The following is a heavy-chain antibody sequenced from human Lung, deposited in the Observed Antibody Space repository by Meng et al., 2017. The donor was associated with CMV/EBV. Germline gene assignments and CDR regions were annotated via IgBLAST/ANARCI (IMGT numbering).Heavy chain of an antibody. CDR3: IWNDLGDY. J-gene: IGHJ4*02. CDR2: IKSKTDGETA. CDR1: GFTFSNAW. D-gene: IGHD1-1*01. Sequence: VQWVGSGGDPVKPGGSLRLSCAGSGFTFSNAWMSWVRQAPGKGLEWVGRIKSKTDGETADYNAPVKGRFTISRDDSKNTLYLQMNSLKTEDTAIYYCIWNDLGDYWGQGTLVTVSS. V-gene: IGHV3-15*01.